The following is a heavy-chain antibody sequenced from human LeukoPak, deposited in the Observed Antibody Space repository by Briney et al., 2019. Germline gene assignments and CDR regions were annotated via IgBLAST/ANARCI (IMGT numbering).Heavy chain of an antibody. CDR1: GGSISSSSYY. CDR3: ARQSSSHDY. V-gene: IGHV4-39*07. D-gene: IGHD6-6*01. J-gene: IGHJ4*02. CDR2: IYYSGST. Sequence: SETLSLTCTVSGGSISSSSYYWGWIRQPPGKGLEWIGSIYYSGSTYYNPSLKSRVTISVDTSKNQFSLKLSSVTAADTAVYYCARQSSSHDYWGQGTLVTVSS.